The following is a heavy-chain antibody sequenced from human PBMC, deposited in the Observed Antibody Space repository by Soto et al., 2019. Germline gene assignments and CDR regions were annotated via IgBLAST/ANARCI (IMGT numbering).Heavy chain of an antibody. D-gene: IGHD2-2*01. J-gene: IGHJ4*02. CDR3: ATFRFCTSTSCYGREGGF. CDR2: MSGSGGYT. CDR1: GFTFSSYA. Sequence: EVQLLESGGGLVQPGGSLRLSCAASGFTFSSYAMSCVRQAPGKGLEWVSTMSGSGGYTYYADSVEGRFAISRDNSKNTLYLQMADLRAEDTAVYYCATFRFCTSTSCYGREGGFWGQGTLVTVSS. V-gene: IGHV3-23*01.